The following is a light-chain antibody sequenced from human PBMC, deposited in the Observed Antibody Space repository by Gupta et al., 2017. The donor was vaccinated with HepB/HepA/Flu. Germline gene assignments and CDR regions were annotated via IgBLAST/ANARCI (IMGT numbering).Light chain of an antibody. CDR3: QACDIIAYI. CDR2: KDA. V-gene: IGLV3-1*01. J-gene: IGLJ1*01. CDR1: KLGYKY. Sequence: SYELTQPPSVSVSPVQTAAITCSGDKLGYKYTCWYQQKPVQPPVLVIDKDAKRSPGIHEGFSGSKSGNTATLTISWASDMDEADYCCQACDIIAYIFGTGTKVTVL.